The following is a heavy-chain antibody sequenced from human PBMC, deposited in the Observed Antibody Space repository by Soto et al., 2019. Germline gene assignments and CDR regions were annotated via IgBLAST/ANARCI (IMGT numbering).Heavy chain of an antibody. J-gene: IGHJ4*02. CDR2: IYYSGST. Sequence: QLRLQESGPGLVKPSETLSLTCTVSGGSIRSSTYYWGWIRQPPGKGLEWIGSIYYSGSTHYNPSLKRRVPMSVDTSTNQFSLKLNSVTAADTAVYYCTRHEGGAAADRPLDYWGQGTLVTVSS. CDR3: TRHEGGAAADRPLDY. CDR1: GGSIRSSTYY. V-gene: IGHV4-39*01. D-gene: IGHD6-13*01.